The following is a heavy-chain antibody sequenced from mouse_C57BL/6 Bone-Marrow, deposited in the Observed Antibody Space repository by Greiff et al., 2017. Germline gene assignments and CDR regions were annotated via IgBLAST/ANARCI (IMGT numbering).Heavy chain of an antibody. Sequence: QVQLQQPGPGLVQPSQSLSISCTASGFSLTSYGVHWVRQSPGQGLEWLGVIWRGGSTDYNAPFMSRLSITKDNSTSQVFFKMNSLQADDTAIYYCAKIPTVTWYFDVWGTGTTVTVSS. CDR3: AKIPTVTWYFDV. CDR2: IWRGGST. CDR1: GFSLTSYG. V-gene: IGHV2-5*01. D-gene: IGHD1-1*01. J-gene: IGHJ1*03.